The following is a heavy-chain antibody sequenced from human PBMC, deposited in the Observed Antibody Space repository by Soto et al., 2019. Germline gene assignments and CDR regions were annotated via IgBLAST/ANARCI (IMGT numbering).Heavy chain of an antibody. CDR3: ARVAEMGTVTNGFYYYMDV. V-gene: IGHV1-69*02. D-gene: IGHD4-17*01. Sequence: QVQLVQSGAEVRKPGSSVKVSCKASGGTFSIHTISWVRQAPGQRLEWMGRIIPILNIANYAQKFEGRVTITADKSTSTAYMELSSLRSEDTAVYYCARVAEMGTVTNGFYYYMDVWGKGTTVTVSS. CDR1: GGTFSIHT. CDR2: IIPILNIA. J-gene: IGHJ6*03.